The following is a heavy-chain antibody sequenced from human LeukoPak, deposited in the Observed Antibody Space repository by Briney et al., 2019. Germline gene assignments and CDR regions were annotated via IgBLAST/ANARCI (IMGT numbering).Heavy chain of an antibody. D-gene: IGHD4-17*01. Sequence: SQTLSLTCTVSGGSISSGGYYWSWIRQPPGKGLEWIGYISYSGSTTYNPSLKSRVTISLDTSKNQFSLKLRSVTAADTAVYYCAKYNGYGDYDYWGQGTLVTVSS. V-gene: IGHV4-61*08. J-gene: IGHJ4*02. CDR1: GGSISSGGYY. CDR2: ISYSGST. CDR3: AKYNGYGDYDY.